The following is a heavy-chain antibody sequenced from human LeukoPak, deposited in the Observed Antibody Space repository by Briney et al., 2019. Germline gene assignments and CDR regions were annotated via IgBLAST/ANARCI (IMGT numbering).Heavy chain of an antibody. J-gene: IGHJ4*02. CDR3: AREEYFDGSGYYFRYFDS. Sequence: PSQTLSLTCTVSGGSISSDNYYWTWIRQPARKGLEWIGRVYTGGSANYNPSLKSRVTMSVDTSKNQFSLKLNSVTAADTALYYCAREEYFDGSGYYFRYFDSWDQGILVTVSS. CDR2: VYTGGSA. CDR1: GGSISSDNYY. D-gene: IGHD3-22*01. V-gene: IGHV4-61*02.